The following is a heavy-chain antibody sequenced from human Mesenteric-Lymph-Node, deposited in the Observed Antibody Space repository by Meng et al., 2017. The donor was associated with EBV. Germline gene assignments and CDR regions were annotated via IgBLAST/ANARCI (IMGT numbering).Heavy chain of an antibody. CDR2: IFHSGST. Sequence: LQLQESGPGLVKPSETLSLTCTVSGGSISSSSYYWGWIRQPPGKGLEWIGSIFHSGSTYYNPSLKSRVTVSVDTSKNQFSLKLNSVTTADTAMYYCARPRRWLQSEFDFWGPGTLVTVSS. D-gene: IGHD5-24*01. CDR1: GGSISSSSYY. CDR3: ARPRRWLQSEFDF. J-gene: IGHJ4*02. V-gene: IGHV4-39*01.